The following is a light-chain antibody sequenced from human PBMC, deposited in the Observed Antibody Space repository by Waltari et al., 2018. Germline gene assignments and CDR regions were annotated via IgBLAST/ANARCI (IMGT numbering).Light chain of an antibody. Sequence: QSALTQPASVSGSPGKSITISCTALRSDVGNYNLVYWYHHHPGKAPKIMFSEVNKRPSGVSNRLSCYKSVNTASLTTSVLQSDDEASYYWSSYISSTSVISGGGTKLTVL. CDR2: EVN. CDR3: SSYISSTSVI. V-gene: IGLV2-23*02. CDR1: RSDVGNYNL. J-gene: IGLJ2*01.